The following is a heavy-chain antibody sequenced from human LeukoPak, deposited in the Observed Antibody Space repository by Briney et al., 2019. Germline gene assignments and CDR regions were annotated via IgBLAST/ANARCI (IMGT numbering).Heavy chain of an antibody. V-gene: IGHV1-2*02. J-gene: IGHJ4*02. CDR2: INPNSGGT. Sequence: ASVKVSCKASGSTFTGYYMHWVRQAPGQGLEWMGWINPNSGGTNYAQKFQGRVTMTRDTSISTAYMELSRLRSDDTAVYYCAREPPVDTAMVVGSYWGQGTLVTVSS. CDR3: AREPPVDTAMVVGSY. D-gene: IGHD5-18*01. CDR1: GSTFTGYY.